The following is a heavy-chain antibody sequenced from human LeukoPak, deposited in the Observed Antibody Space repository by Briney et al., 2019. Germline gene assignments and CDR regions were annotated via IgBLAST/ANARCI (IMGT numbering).Heavy chain of an antibody. CDR2: IYYSGST. Sequence: SQTLSLTCTVSGGSISSGGYYWSWIRQHPGKGLEWIGYIYYSGSTYYNPSLKSRVTISVDTFKNQFSLKLSSVTAADTAVYYCARESRDYYYDSSGNFDYWGQGTLVTVSS. CDR1: GGSISSGGYY. D-gene: IGHD3-22*01. J-gene: IGHJ4*02. CDR3: ARESRDYYYDSSGNFDY. V-gene: IGHV4-31*03.